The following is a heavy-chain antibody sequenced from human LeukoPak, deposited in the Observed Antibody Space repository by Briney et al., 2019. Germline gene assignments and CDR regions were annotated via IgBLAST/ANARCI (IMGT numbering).Heavy chain of an antibody. CDR1: GFTSSNAW. CDR2: IKSKTDGGTT. Sequence: GSPRLSSAAAGFTSSNAWMSWVRQAPGKGLEWVGRIKSKTDGGTTDYAAPVKGRFTISRDDSKNTLYLQTNSLKTEDTAVYYCTTAPAAIAHTPVDYCGQGTLVTVSS. CDR3: TTAPAAIAHTPVDY. D-gene: IGHD5-18*01. J-gene: IGHJ4*02. V-gene: IGHV3-15*01.